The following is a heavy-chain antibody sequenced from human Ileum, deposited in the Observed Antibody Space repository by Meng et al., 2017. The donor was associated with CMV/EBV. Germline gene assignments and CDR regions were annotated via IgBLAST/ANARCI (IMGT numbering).Heavy chain of an antibody. Sequence: QGSGRGLVNPSQTLPLSCTVSGGSISSGDYWWSWIRQPPGMGLEWIGYISYSGSTYYNPSLRSRVTVSVDTSNNQFSLDLRSGTAADTAVYYCARAVAGWYFDLRGRGTLVTVSS. CDR1: GGSISSGDYW. D-gene: IGHD3-10*01. V-gene: IGHV4-30-4*08. CDR3: ARAVAGWYFDL. J-gene: IGHJ2*01. CDR2: ISYSGST.